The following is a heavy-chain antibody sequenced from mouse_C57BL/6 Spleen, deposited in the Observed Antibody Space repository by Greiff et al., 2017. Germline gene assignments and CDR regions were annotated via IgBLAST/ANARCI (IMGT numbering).Heavy chain of an antibody. Sequence: QVHVKQSGPGLVQPSQSLSITCTVSGFSFTSYGVHWVRQSPGKGLEWLGVIWSGGSTDYNAAFISRLSISKDNSKSQVFFKMNSLQADDTAIYYCARYYYGSSYWYFDVWGTGTTVTVSS. V-gene: IGHV2-2*01. D-gene: IGHD1-1*01. CDR2: IWSGGST. CDR3: ARYYYGSSYWYFDV. J-gene: IGHJ1*03. CDR1: GFSFTSYG.